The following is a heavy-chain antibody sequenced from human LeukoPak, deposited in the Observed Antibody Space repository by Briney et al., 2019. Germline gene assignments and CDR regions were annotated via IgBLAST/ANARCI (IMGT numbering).Heavy chain of an antibody. V-gene: IGHV3-74*01. CDR1: GFTLSSYW. CDR3: ATWNDKGY. J-gene: IGHJ4*02. D-gene: IGHD1-1*01. CDR2: INTDGSTT. Sequence: GGSLRLSCAVSGFTLSSYWMLWVRQAPGKGLVWVSRINTDGSTTNYADSVKGRFTISRDNAKNTLYMQMNSLRAEDTAMYYCATWNDKGYWGQGTLVTVSS.